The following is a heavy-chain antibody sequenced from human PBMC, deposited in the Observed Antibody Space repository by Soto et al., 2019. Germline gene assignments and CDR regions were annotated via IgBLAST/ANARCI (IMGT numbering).Heavy chain of an antibody. CDR1: GYNFSNYW. Sequence: PXESLKISCRGIGYNFSNYWIGWVRQMPGKGLEWMGMIFPGDSDTKNSPSLQGQITMSVDKSDSSAYLQWRSLKASDTAMYYCAAGYTTGPDAFDIWGQGTMVTVS. V-gene: IGHV5-51*01. CDR3: AAGYTTGPDAFDI. J-gene: IGHJ3*02. D-gene: IGHD6-13*01. CDR2: IFPGDSDT.